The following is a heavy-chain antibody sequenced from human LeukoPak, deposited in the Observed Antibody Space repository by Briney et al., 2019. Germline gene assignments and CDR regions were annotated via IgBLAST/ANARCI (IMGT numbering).Heavy chain of an antibody. Sequence: SETLSLTCTVSGGSISSYYWSWIRQPPGKGLEWIGEINHSGSTNYNPSLKSRVTISVDTSKNQFSLKLSSVTAADTAVYYCARGLDDYDSSGYKTYYFDYWGQGTLVTVSS. J-gene: IGHJ4*02. D-gene: IGHD3-22*01. CDR2: INHSGST. V-gene: IGHV4-34*01. CDR3: ARGLDDYDSSGYKTYYFDY. CDR1: GGSISSYY.